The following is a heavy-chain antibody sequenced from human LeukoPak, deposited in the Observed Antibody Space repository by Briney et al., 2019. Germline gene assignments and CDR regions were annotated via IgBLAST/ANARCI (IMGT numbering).Heavy chain of an antibody. V-gene: IGHV5-10-1*01. D-gene: IGHD6-6*01. CDR3: ARPWGSSSTGSYYYSGMDV. CDR1: GYSLTTYW. Sequence: GESLKISCKASGYSLTTYWITWVRQMPGKGLEWMGRIDPSDSYTNYSPSFQGHVTISADKSISTAYLQWSSLKASDTAMYYCARPWGSSSTGSYYYSGMDVWGQGTTVTVSS. J-gene: IGHJ6*02. CDR2: IDPSDSYT.